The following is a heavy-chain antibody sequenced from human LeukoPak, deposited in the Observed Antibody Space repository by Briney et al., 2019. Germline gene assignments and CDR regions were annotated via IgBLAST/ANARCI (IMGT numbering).Heavy chain of an antibody. V-gene: IGHV1-3*01. J-gene: IGHJ4*02. D-gene: IGHD3-10*01. CDR2: INAGNGNT. Sequence: AASLKVSCKASGYTFTSYAMHWVRQAPGQRLEWMGWINAGNGNTKYSQKFQGRVAITRDTSASTAYMELSSLRSEDTAVYYCAREVLPTQDIDYWGQGTLVTVSS. CDR3: AREVLPTQDIDY. CDR1: GYTFTSYA.